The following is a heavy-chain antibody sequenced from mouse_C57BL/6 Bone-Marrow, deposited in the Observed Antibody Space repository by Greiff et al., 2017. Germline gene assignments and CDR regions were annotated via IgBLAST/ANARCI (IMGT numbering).Heavy chain of an antibody. V-gene: IGHV3-6*01. CDR3: ATQSAMVTTTTRYFDY. J-gene: IGHJ2*01. D-gene: IGHD2-2*01. Sequence: EVQLQESGPGLVKPSQSLSLTCSVTGYSITSGYYWNWIRQFPGNKLEWMGYISYDGSNNYNPSLKNRISITRDTSKNQFFLKLNSVTTEDTATYYCATQSAMVTTTTRYFDYWGQGTTLTVSS. CDR2: ISYDGSN. CDR1: GYSITSGYY.